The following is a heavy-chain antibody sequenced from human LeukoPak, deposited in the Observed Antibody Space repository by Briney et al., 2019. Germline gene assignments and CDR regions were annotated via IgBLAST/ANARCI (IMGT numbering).Heavy chain of an antibody. D-gene: IGHD3-10*01. J-gene: IGHJ4*02. V-gene: IGHV3-30*02. CDR3: AKDLVFDGYGSGSDHFDY. CDR1: GFTFSSYG. Sequence: GGSLRLSCAASGFTFSSYGMHWVRQAPGKGLEWVAFIRYDGSNKYYADSVKGRFTISRDNSKNTLYLQMNSLRAEDTAVYYCAKDLVFDGYGSGSDHFDYWGQGTLVTVSS. CDR2: IRYDGSNK.